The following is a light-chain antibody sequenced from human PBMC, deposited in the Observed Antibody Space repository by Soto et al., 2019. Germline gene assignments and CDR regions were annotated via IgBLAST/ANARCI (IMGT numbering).Light chain of an antibody. CDR3: QQYNNWPRT. CDR1: QNVKSN. V-gene: IGKV3-15*01. Sequence: EVVMTQSPAIWSVSPGERATLPCRASQNVKSNLAWFQQKPGQPPSLLIHGASSRATGIPDRFRGSGSWTDFPLTISSLQSEDLALYYCQQYNNWPRTFGQGTKVEIK. J-gene: IGKJ1*01. CDR2: GAS.